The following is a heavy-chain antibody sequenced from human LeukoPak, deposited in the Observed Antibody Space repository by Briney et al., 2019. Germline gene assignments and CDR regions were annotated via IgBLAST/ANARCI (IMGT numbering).Heavy chain of an antibody. CDR3: ARASGYCGGITCWDDY. Sequence: ASVKVSCKAAGYTLTSYYMHWVRQAPGQGLEWMGIINPSGGSRTYAQKFQGRVTMTRDTSTSTVHMELSSLRSEDTAVYYCARASGYCGGITCWDDYWGQGTLVTVSS. D-gene: IGHD2-21*01. CDR2: INPSGGSR. V-gene: IGHV1-46*01. J-gene: IGHJ4*02. CDR1: GYTLTSYY.